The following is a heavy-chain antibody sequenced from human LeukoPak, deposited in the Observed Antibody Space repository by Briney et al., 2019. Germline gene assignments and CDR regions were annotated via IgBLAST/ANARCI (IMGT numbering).Heavy chain of an antibody. J-gene: IGHJ4*02. CDR1: GYTFTSHA. V-gene: IGHV7-4-1*02. Sequence: ASVKVSCKASGYTFTSHAMNWVRQAPGQGLEWMGWINTNTGNPTYAQGYTGRFVFSLDTSVSTAYLQISSLKAEDTAVYYCARDPLLRLFDYGGKGPLVPVSS. CDR2: INTNTGNP. D-gene: IGHD4-17*01. CDR3: ARDPLLRLFDY.